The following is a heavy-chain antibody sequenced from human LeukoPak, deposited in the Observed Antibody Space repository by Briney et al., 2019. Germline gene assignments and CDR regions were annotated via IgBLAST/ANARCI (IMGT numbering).Heavy chain of an antibody. CDR1: DSTFTNYD. Sequence: ASVKVSCMASDSTFTNYDISWVRQAPGQGLEWMGWISGYNGNTNYAQRLQGRVTLTTDTSTSTAYMELRSLTSDDTAVYYCATLRFLEWGPYYFDYWGQGTLVTVSS. CDR2: ISGYNGNT. V-gene: IGHV1-18*01. J-gene: IGHJ4*02. D-gene: IGHD3-3*01. CDR3: ATLRFLEWGPYYFDY.